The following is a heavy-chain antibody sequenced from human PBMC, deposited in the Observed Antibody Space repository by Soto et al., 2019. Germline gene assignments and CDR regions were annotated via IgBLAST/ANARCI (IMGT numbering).Heavy chain of an antibody. Sequence: PGGSLRLSCAASGFTFSSYAMSWVRQAPGKGLEWVSAISGSGGSTYYADSVKGRFTISRDNSKNTLYLQMNGLRAEDTAVYYCAKGGGYGSGSYYHLNWFDPWGQGTLVTVSS. CDR3: AKGGGYGSGSYYHLNWFDP. V-gene: IGHV3-23*01. D-gene: IGHD3-10*01. CDR2: ISGSGGST. J-gene: IGHJ5*02. CDR1: GFTFSSYA.